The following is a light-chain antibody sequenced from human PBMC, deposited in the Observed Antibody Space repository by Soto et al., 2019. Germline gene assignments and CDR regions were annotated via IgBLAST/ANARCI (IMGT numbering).Light chain of an antibody. V-gene: IGLV7-46*01. J-gene: IGLJ3*02. CDR1: TGAVTSGHY. Sequence: QAVVTQEPSLTGSPGGTVTLTCASSTGAVTSGHYPYWFQQKPGQAPRTLIFDTDSKHSSTPDRFSGSLLGGKSALTLSGAQPEDEAEYYCLLSYNGPRVFGGGTKLTVL. CDR3: LLSYNGPRV. CDR2: DTD.